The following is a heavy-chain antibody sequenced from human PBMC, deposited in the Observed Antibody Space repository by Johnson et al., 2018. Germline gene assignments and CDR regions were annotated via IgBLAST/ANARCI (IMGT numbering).Heavy chain of an antibody. V-gene: IGHV3-30*18. CDR3: AKDSGGREAAIVAEYFQH. CDR1: GFTFSSYG. J-gene: IGHJ1*01. D-gene: IGHD2-2*01. CDR2: ISYDGSNK. Sequence: QVQLVQSGGGVVQPGRSLRLSCAASGFTFSSYGMHWVRPAPGKGLEWVAVISYDGSNKYYADSVKGRCTISRDNSKNTLYLRMNSLRAEDTAVYYCAKDSGGREAAIVAEYFQHWGQGSLVTVSA.